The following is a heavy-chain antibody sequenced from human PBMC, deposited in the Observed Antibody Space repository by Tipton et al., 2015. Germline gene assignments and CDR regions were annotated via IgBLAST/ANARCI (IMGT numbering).Heavy chain of an antibody. V-gene: IGHV4-39*01. D-gene: IGHD6-19*01. CDR2: VYYSGNA. CDR3: ARRSSSFFDF. J-gene: IGHJ4*02. Sequence: WVRQAPGKGLELIGIVYYSGNAYYNPSLKSRVTISVDTSENKFSLKMTSMSAADMAMYYCARRSSSFFDFWGQGALVTVSS.